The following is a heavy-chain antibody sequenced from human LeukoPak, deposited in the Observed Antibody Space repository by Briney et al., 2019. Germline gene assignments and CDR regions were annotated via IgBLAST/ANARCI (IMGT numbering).Heavy chain of an antibody. CDR1: GFTFSSYA. Sequence: GGSLRLSCAASGFTFSSYAMSWVRQAPGKGLEWVSAISGSGGSTYYADSVKGRFTISRDNSKNTPYLQMNSLRAEDTAVYYCAKDSGYDSSGYSYTMYYFDYWGQGTLVTVSS. D-gene: IGHD3-22*01. V-gene: IGHV3-23*01. J-gene: IGHJ4*02. CDR3: AKDSGYDSSGYSYTMYYFDY. CDR2: ISGSGGST.